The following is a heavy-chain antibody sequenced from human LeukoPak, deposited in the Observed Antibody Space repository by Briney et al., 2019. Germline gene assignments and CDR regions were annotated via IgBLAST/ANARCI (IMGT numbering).Heavy chain of an antibody. CDR1: GLTFRSYA. V-gene: IGHV3-30-3*01. CDR3: ARNPVALYYFDY. Sequence: GRSLRLSCAASGLTFRSYAMHWVRQAPGKRLEWVAVISYDGSNKYFADSVKGRFTISRDNSKNTLYLQRNSLRAEDTAVYYCARNPVALYYFDYWGQGTLVTVSS. CDR2: ISYDGSNK. J-gene: IGHJ4*02. D-gene: IGHD6-19*01.